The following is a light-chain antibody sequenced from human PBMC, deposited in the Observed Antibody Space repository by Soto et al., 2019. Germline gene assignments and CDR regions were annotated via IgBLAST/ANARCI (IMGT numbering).Light chain of an antibody. V-gene: IGKV3-11*01. Sequence: EIVLTQSPATLSFSPGERATLSCRASQSVSSYLAWYQQKPGQAPRLLIYDASNRATGIPARFSGSGSGTDFTLTISSLEPEDFAVYYCQQRSNWHPWTFGQGTKV. CDR1: QSVSSY. CDR3: QQRSNWHPWT. J-gene: IGKJ1*01. CDR2: DAS.